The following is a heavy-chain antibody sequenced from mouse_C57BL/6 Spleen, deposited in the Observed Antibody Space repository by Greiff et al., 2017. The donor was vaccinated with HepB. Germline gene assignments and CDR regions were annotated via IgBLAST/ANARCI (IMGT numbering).Heavy chain of an antibody. CDR2: ISSGGSYT. CDR1: GFTFSSYG. D-gene: IGHD2-4*01. V-gene: IGHV5-6*01. J-gene: IGHJ2*01. CDR3: ARHDDYDVGFDY. Sequence: EVQVVESGGDLVKPGGSLKLSCAASGFTFSSYGMSWVRQTPDKRLEWVATISSGGSYTYYPDSVKGRFTISRDNAKNTLYMQMSSLKSEDTAMYDCARHDDYDVGFDYWGQGTTLTVSS.